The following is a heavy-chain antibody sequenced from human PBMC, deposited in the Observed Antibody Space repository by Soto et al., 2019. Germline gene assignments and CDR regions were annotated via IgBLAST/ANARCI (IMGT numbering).Heavy chain of an antibody. CDR2: IWYDGSNR. CDR3: GRARDRTRVTRGGMDV. Sequence: QVQLVESGGGVVQPGRSLTLSCAASGFSFSSYGMHWVRQAPGKGLEWVAVIWYDGSNRYYKDSVRGRSTISRDNSKNTVHLQMNSLRVEDTAMYYCGRARDRTRVTRGGMDVWGQGTTVTVSS. J-gene: IGHJ6*02. CDR1: GFSFSSYG. V-gene: IGHV3-33*01. D-gene: IGHD2-21*02.